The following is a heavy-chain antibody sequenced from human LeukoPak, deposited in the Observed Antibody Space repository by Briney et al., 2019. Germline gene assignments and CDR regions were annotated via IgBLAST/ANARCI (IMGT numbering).Heavy chain of an antibody. J-gene: IGHJ4*02. CDR2: ISWNSGSI. CDR3: AREQSGSYDY. D-gene: IGHD1-26*01. CDR1: GFTFDDYA. V-gene: IGHV3-9*01. Sequence: GGSLRLSCAASGFTFDDYAMHWVRQAPGKGLEWVSGISWNSGSIGYADSVKGRFTISRDNAKNSLYLQMNSLRAEDTAVYYCAREQSGSYDYWGQGTLVTVSS.